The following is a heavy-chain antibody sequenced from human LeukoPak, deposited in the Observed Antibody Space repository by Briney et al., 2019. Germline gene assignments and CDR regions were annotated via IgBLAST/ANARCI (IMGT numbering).Heavy chain of an antibody. Sequence: GASVKVSCKASGYTFTGYYMHWVRQASGQGLEWMGWINPNSGGTNYAQKFQGRVTMTRDTSISTAYMELSRLRSDDTAVYYCARVRILTGYYRSYWFDPWGQGTLVTVSS. J-gene: IGHJ5*02. D-gene: IGHD3-9*01. CDR1: GYTFTGYY. V-gene: IGHV1-2*02. CDR3: ARVRILTGYYRSYWFDP. CDR2: INPNSGGT.